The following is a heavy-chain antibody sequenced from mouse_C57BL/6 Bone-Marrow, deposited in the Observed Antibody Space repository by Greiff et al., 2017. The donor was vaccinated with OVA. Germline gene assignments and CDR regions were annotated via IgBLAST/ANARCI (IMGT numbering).Heavy chain of an antibody. CDR3: ARYYYGSSLDY. CDR1: GYTFPSYG. Sequence: QVQLQQSGAELARPGASVKLSCKASGYTFPSYGISWVKQRTGQGLEWIGEIYPRIGNTYYNEKFKGKATLIPEKSPSTAYMELRSLTSEDSAVYFCARYYYGSSLDYWGQGTTLTVSS. V-gene: IGHV1-81*01. J-gene: IGHJ2*01. CDR2: IYPRIGNT. D-gene: IGHD1-1*01.